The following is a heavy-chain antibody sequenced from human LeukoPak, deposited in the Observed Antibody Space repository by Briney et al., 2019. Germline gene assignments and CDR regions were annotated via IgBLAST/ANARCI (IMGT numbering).Heavy chain of an antibody. D-gene: IGHD6-13*01. V-gene: IGHV1-18*01. CDR1: GYTFTSYG. CDR3: ARAGAYSSSWYDAFDI. CDR2: ISAYNGNT. J-gene: IGHJ3*02. Sequence: ASVKVSCKASGYTFTSYGITWVRQAPGQGLEWMGWISAYNGNTNYAQKLQGRVTMTTDTSTSTAYMELRSLRSDDTAVYYCARAGAYSSSWYDAFDIWGQGTMVTVSS.